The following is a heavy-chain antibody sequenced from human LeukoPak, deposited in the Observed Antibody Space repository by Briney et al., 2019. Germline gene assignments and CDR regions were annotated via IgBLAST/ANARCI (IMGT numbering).Heavy chain of an antibody. Sequence: GASVKVSCKVSGYTLTELSMHWVRQAPGKGLEWMGGFDPEDGETIYAQKFQGRVTMTEDTSTDTAYMELSSLRSEDTAVYYCGGGYSYGYWVDYWGQGTLVTVSS. CDR1: GYTLTELS. D-gene: IGHD5-18*01. CDR2: FDPEDGET. CDR3: GGGYSYGYWVDY. V-gene: IGHV1-24*01. J-gene: IGHJ4*02.